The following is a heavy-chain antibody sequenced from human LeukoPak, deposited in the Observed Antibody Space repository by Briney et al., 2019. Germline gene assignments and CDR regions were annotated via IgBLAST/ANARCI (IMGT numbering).Heavy chain of an antibody. CDR3: ARVGLRYYGSGRGPFDY. CDR2: INHSGST. V-gene: IGHV4-34*01. Sequence: SETLSLTCAVYGGSFSGYYWSWIRQPPGKGLEWVGEINHSGSTNYNPSLKSRVTISVDTSKNQFSLKLSSVTAADTAVYYCARVGLRYYGSGRGPFDYWGQGTLVTVSS. CDR1: GGSFSGYY. D-gene: IGHD3-10*01. J-gene: IGHJ4*02.